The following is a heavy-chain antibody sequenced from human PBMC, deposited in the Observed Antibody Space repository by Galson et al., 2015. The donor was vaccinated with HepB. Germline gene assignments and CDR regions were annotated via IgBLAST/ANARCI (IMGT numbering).Heavy chain of an antibody. CDR2: INPSGGST. J-gene: IGHJ6*02. CDR3: ARVRVPAAIGYYYGMDV. CDR1: GYTFTSYY. Sequence: SVKVSCKASGYTFTSYYMHWVRQAPGQGLEWMGIINPSGGSTSYAQKFQGRVTMTRDTSTSTVYMELSSLRSEDTAVYYCARVRVPAAIGYYYGMDVWGQGTTVTVSS. V-gene: IGHV1-46*01. D-gene: IGHD2-2*02.